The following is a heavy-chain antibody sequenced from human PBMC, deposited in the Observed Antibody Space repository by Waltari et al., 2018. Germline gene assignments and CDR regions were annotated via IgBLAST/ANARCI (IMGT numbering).Heavy chain of an antibody. J-gene: IGHJ6*03. CDR2: INHSGST. CDR1: GGAFSGYY. CDR3: ARLKAAAGTNYYYYYMDV. D-gene: IGHD6-13*01. Sequence: QVQLQQWGAGLLKPSETLSLTCAVYGGAFSGYYWSWIRKPPGKGLEWIGEINHSGSTNYNPSLKSRVTISVDTSKNQFSLKLSSVTAADTAVYYCARLKAAAGTNYYYYYMDVWGKGTTVTISS. V-gene: IGHV4-34*01.